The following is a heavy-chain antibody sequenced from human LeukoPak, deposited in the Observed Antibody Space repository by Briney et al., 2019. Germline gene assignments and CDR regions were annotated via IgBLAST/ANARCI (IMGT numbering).Heavy chain of an antibody. CDR1: GFIFKNYG. J-gene: IGHJ6*03. CDR2: IRHDEKTK. V-gene: IGHV3-30*02. D-gene: IGHD2/OR15-2a*01. CDR3: ARVSKPGWYDYYYMDV. Sequence: GGSLRLSCAASGFIFKNYGMHWVRQAPGKGLEWVAFIRHDEKTKYYADAVKGRFTISRDNSQNTLYLRMDSLRVEDTAVYYCARVSKPGWYDYYYMDVWGKGTTVTVSS.